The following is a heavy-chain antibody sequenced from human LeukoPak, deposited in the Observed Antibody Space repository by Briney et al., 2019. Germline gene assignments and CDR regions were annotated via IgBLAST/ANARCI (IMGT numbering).Heavy chain of an antibody. CDR1: GGSISSGSYY. J-gene: IGHJ3*02. D-gene: IGHD2-2*01. Sequence: PSETLSLTCTVSGGSISSGSYYWSWIRQPAGKGLEWIGRIYTSGSTNYNPSLKSRVTISVGASKNQFSLKLNSVTAADTAVYYCARAIVVVPAASPCGAFDIWGQGTMVTVSS. CDR3: ARAIVVVPAASPCGAFDI. V-gene: IGHV4-61*02. CDR2: IYTSGST.